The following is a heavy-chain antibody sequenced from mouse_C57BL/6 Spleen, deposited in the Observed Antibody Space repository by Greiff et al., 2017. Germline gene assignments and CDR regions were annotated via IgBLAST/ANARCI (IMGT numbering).Heavy chain of an antibody. Sequence: QVQLQQSGPELVKPGASVKISCKASGYSFTSYYIHWVKQRPGQGLEWIGWIYPGSGNTKYNEKFKGKATLTADTSSSTAYMQLSSLTSEDSAVYYCASHYDYDYYAMDYWGQGTSVTVSS. D-gene: IGHD2-4*01. V-gene: IGHV1-66*01. J-gene: IGHJ4*01. CDR2: IYPGSGNT. CDR1: GYSFTSYY. CDR3: ASHYDYDYYAMDY.